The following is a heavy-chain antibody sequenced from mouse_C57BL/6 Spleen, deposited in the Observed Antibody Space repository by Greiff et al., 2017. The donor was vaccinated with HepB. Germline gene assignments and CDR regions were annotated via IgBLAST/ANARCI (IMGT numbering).Heavy chain of an antibody. V-gene: IGHV6-3*01. J-gene: IGHJ1*03. CDR2: IRLKSDNYAT. Sequence: VQLKESGGGLVQPGGSMKLSCVAPGFTFSNYWLNWVRQSPEKGLEWVARIRLKSDNYATHYSESVQGRFTISRDDSKSSVYLQMNNLRAEDTGIYYCTARTTVVERQWYFGVWGTGTTVTVSS. CDR3: TARTTVVERQWYFGV. CDR1: GFTFSNYW. D-gene: IGHD1-1*01.